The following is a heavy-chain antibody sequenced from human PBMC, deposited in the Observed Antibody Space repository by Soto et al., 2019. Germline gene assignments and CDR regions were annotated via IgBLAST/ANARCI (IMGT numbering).Heavy chain of an antibody. D-gene: IGHD2-15*01. J-gene: IGHJ4*02. V-gene: IGHV3-48*03. Sequence: EVQLLESGGGLVQPGGSLRLSCAASGFTFSSYEMNWVRQAPGKGLEWVSYISSSGSTIYYADSVKGRFTISRDNAKNSLYLQMNSLRAEDTAVYYCARAVVVVVADWGQGTLVTVSS. CDR2: ISSSGSTI. CDR1: GFTFSSYE. CDR3: ARAVVVVVAD.